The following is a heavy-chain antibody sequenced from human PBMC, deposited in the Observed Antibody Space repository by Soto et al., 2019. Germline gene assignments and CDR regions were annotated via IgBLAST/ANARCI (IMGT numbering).Heavy chain of an antibody. CDR2: IIPILGIA. V-gene: IGHV1-69*02. J-gene: IGHJ6*03. CDR1: GGTFSSYT. D-gene: IGHD3-10*01. CDR3: ARSFRYYGSGSYWYYMDV. Sequence: SVKVSCKASGGTFSSYTISWVRQAPGQGLEWMGRIIPILGIANYAQKFQGRVTITADKSTSTAYMELSSLRSEDTAVYYCARSFRYYGSGSYWYYMDVWGKGTTVTVSS.